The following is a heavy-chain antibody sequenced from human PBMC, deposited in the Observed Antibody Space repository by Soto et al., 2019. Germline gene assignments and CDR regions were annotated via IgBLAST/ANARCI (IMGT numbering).Heavy chain of an antibody. CDR1: GFAFTNSA. Sequence: QVQLVESGGGVVQPGESLGLSCAASGFAFTNSAIHWVRQAPGKGLEWVAIISFDGKNEDYADSVRGRFTISRDNSKNMLYLQMNSLRLEDTAMYYCATGGDCSVTNCYRHFDCWGRGTLVIVSS. CDR3: ATGGDCSVTNCYRHFDC. CDR2: ISFDGKNE. V-gene: IGHV3-30*04. D-gene: IGHD2-2*02. J-gene: IGHJ4*02.